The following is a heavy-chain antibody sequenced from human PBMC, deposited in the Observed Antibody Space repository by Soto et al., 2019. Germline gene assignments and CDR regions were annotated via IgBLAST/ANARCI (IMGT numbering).Heavy chain of an antibody. CDR3: ARLQAAAGDNDLTFDY. J-gene: IGHJ4*02. V-gene: IGHV5-51*01. CDR1: GYTVSTWHNFTSYW. D-gene: IGHD6-13*01. CDR2: IYPGDSDT. Sequence: GESLKISCMGSGYTVSTWHNFTSYWIAWVRQMPGEGLEWMGIIYPGDSDTNYSPSFQGHVTISADKSISTAYLQWSSLKASDTAMYYCARLQAAAGDNDLTFDYWGQGTLVTVSS.